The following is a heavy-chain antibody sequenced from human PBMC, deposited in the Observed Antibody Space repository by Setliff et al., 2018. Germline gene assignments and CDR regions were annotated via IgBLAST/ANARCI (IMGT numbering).Heavy chain of an antibody. J-gene: IGHJ4*02. Sequence: SETLSLTCAVSGYSISNIYYWGWIRQPPGRGLEWIATIHHSGSTNYNPSLKSRATISVDTSKNQFSLKVSSVTAADTAVYYCGRVGNWNFFDFWGQGTLVTVSS. CDR2: IHHSGST. D-gene: IGHD1-1*01. CDR3: GRVGNWNFFDF. CDR1: GYSISNIYY. V-gene: IGHV4-38-2*01.